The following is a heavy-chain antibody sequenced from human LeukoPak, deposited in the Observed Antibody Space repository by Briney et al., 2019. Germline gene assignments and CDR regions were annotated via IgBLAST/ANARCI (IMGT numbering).Heavy chain of an antibody. D-gene: IGHD3-9*01. V-gene: IGHV3-23*01. CDR3: TKDYRKLRYFDWSKSRGDAFDI. CDR1: GWTLRSYS. CDR2: ISSRGGSK. J-gene: IGHJ3*02. Sequence: GGSVRLSFLATGWTLRSYSRSCVGRAPWRGREGVAAISSRGGSKYYADSVKGRFTISRDNSKNTLYLQRNSLRAEDTAVYYCTKDYRKLRYFDWSKSRGDAFDIWGQGTMVTVSS.